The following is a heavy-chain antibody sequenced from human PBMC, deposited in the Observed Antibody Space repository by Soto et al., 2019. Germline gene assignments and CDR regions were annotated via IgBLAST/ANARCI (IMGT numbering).Heavy chain of an antibody. J-gene: IGHJ4*02. CDR3: ARGSGVVALPGELEDVKYDY. Sequence: QVQLQQWGAGLVKPSETLSLSCAVYGQSFSGHSWAWIRQPPGKGLEWIGEINESGSTYYNPSLNGRVTISTDTSKNQFYLKLSSVSAADTAAYFCARGSGVVALPGELEDVKYDYWGQGTLVNVSS. D-gene: IGHD1-1*01. CDR2: INESGST. V-gene: IGHV4-34*01. CDR1: GQSFSGHS.